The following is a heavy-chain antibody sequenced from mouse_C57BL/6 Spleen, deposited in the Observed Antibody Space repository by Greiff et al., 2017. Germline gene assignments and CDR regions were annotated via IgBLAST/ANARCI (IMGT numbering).Heavy chain of an antibody. J-gene: IGHJ4*01. CDR3: AILTMVTTRGALYYAMDY. CDR1: GYTFTDYY. V-gene: IGHV1-75*01. CDR2: IFPGSGST. D-gene: IGHD2-2*01. Sequence: VQVVESGPELVKPGASVKISCKASGYTFTDYYINWVKQRPGQGLEWIGWIFPGSGSTYYNEKFKGKATLTVDKSSSTAYMLLSSLTSEDSAVYFCAILTMVTTRGALYYAMDYWGQGTSVTVSS.